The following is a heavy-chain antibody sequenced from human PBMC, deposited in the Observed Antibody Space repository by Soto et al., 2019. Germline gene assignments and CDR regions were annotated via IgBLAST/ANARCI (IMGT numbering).Heavy chain of an antibody. J-gene: IGHJ1*01. V-gene: IGHV4-31*03. D-gene: IGHD3-10*02. CDR3: VRGVLS. CDR1: GGSLSSGGYY. Sequence: QVQLQESGPGLVKASQTLSLTCNVSGGSLSSGGYYWTWIRQHPGKGLDGIGNIHHRGSTFYNPSLKSRVSISVDTSKNQFSLELGSVTAADTAVYFCVRGVLSWGQGTLVTVSS. CDR2: IHHRGST.